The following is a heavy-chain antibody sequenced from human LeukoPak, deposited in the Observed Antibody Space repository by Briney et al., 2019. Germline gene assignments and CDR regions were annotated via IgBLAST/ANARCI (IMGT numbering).Heavy chain of an antibody. Sequence: ASVKVSCKASGYTFTDYYMNWVRQAPGQGLEWMGWIHPNSGGTNYAQKFQGRVAMTCDTSTSTFYMDLSSLTSDDTAVYFCARDHYYDPNGHYFDYWGQGTLVTVSS. CDR2: IHPNSGGT. CDR1: GYTFTDYY. CDR3: ARDHYYDPNGHYFDY. V-gene: IGHV1-2*02. J-gene: IGHJ4*02. D-gene: IGHD3-22*01.